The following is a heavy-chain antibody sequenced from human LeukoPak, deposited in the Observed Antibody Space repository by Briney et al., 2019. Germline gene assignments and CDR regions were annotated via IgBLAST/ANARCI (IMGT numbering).Heavy chain of an antibody. D-gene: IGHD3-10*01. CDR3: ASALLLWFGESRGAFDI. CDR1: GFTFSSYW. J-gene: IGHJ3*02. Sequence: GGSLRLSCAASGFTFSSYWMSWVRQAPGKGLEWAANIKQDGSEKYYVDSVKGRFTISRDNAKNSLYLQMNSLRAEDTAVYYCASALLLWFGESRGAFDIWGQGTMVTVSS. CDR2: IKQDGSEK. V-gene: IGHV3-7*01.